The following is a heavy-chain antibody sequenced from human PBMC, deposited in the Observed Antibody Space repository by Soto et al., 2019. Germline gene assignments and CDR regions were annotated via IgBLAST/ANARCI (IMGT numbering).Heavy chain of an antibody. V-gene: IGHV4-59*01. J-gene: IGHJ4*02. CDR1: GGSISSYY. D-gene: IGHD3-3*01. CDR3: DRGGGRFLEWLLSN. Sequence: SETLPLSFTVSGGSISSYYWSWIRQPPGKGLEWIGYIYYSGSTNYNPALKSRVTISVDTSKNQFSLKLSSVTAPDTAVYSCDRGGGRFLEWLLSNWGQGTLVTVSS. CDR2: IYYSGST.